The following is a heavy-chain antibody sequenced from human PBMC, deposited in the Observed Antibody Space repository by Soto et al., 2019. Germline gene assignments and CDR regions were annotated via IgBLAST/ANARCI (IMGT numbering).Heavy chain of an antibody. CDR1: GYSFTTYW. V-gene: IGHV5-51*01. J-gene: IGHJ5*02. Sequence: GESLKISCKGSGYSFTTYWIAWVRQMPGKGLEWMGVIYPGDSDTRYSPSFQGQVTISVDKSISIAYLQWSSLKASDSALYYCAKPAVLNFFQGPTKDYLFEPWGQGTLVTVSS. CDR2: IYPGDSDT. D-gene: IGHD3-16*01. CDR3: AKPAVLNFFQGPTKDYLFEP.